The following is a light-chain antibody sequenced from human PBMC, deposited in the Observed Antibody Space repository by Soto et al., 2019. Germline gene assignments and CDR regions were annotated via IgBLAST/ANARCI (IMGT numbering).Light chain of an antibody. CDR3: QQIYITPYT. CDR1: QSINRY. Sequence: DIQMTQSPSSLSVSVGDRVTITCRASQSINRYLNWYQQKPGKAPKLLIYTSSNLQSGVPSRFRGSGAETDFTLTISSLQPEDFATYFCQQIYITPYTFGQGTKLESK. CDR2: TSS. J-gene: IGKJ2*01. V-gene: IGKV1-39*01.